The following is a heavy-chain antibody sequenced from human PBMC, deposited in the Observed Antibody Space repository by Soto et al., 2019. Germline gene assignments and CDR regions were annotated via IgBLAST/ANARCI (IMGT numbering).Heavy chain of an antibody. V-gene: IGHV3-33*01. D-gene: IGHD3-22*01. CDR1: GFTFSSYG. Sequence: QVQLVESGGGVVQPGRSLRLSCAASGFTFSSYGMHWVRQAPGKGLEWVAVIWFDGSKQFYADSVKGRFTISRDNSKNTLYLQMNSLTAEDTAVYYCARFRGGDSSGCFDYWGQGTLVTVSS. CDR2: IWFDGSKQ. J-gene: IGHJ4*02. CDR3: ARFRGGDSSGCFDY.